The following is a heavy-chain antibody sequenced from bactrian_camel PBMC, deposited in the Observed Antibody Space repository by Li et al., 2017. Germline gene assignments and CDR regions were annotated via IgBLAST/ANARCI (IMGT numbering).Heavy chain of an antibody. CDR3: ATLAPVLVGGRLPA. D-gene: IGHD2*01. Sequence: HVQLVESGGGSVQAGGSLRLSCAASGDPLRRYSLAWFRQPPGKEREEVAAIVSGGGERYADSVKGRFTISRDNAKNTLYLQMNSLKTEDTAVYYCATLAPVLVGGRLPAWGQGTQVTVS. CDR1: GDPLRRYS. V-gene: IGHV3S55*01. J-gene: IGHJ6*01. CDR2: IVSGGGE.